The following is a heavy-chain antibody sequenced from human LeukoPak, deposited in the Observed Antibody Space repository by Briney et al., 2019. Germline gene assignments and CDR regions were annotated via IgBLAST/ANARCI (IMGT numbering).Heavy chain of an antibody. V-gene: IGHV4-59*01. CDR2: IYYSGST. J-gene: IGHJ4*02. CDR1: GGSISSYY. CDR3: ARSYSSSANVDY. Sequence: SETLSLTCTVSGGSISSYYWSWIRQPPGKGLEWIGYIYYSGSTNYNPSLKSRVTISVDTSKNQFSLKLSSVTAADTAVYYCARSYSSSANVDYWGQGTLVTVSS. D-gene: IGHD6-6*01.